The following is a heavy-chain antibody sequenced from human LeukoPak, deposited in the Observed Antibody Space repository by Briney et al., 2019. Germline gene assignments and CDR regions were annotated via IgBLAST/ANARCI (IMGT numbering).Heavy chain of an antibody. V-gene: IGHV3-66*01. J-gene: IGHJ4*02. CDR2: IYSGGST. CDR3: ARVIPLRSADY. Sequence: GGSLRLSCAASGFTVGTNYMSWVRQAPGKGLEWVSVIYSGGSTYYADSVKGRFTISRDNAKNSLYLQMNSLRAEDTAVYYCARVIPLRSADYWGQGTLVTVSS. CDR1: GFTVGTNY. D-gene: IGHD3-16*01.